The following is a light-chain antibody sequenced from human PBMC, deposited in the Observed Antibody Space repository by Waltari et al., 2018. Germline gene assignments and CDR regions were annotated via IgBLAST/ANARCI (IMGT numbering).Light chain of an antibody. CDR2: GAS. CDR3: QHYVRLPAT. CDR1: QGVSRS. V-gene: IGKV3-20*01. Sequence: SCRASQGVSRSLAWYQQKPGQAPKLLIYGASTRATGIPDSFTGSGSGTDFSLTISSLEPEDFAIYFCQHYVRLPATFGQGTKVEIK. J-gene: IGKJ1*01.